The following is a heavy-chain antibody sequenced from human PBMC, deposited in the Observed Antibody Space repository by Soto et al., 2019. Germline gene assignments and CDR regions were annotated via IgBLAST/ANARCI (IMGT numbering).Heavy chain of an antibody. D-gene: IGHD2-8*01. J-gene: IGHJ5*02. CDR3: TRGVLA. CDR1: GGSISSHY. CDR2: ISPSGSP. V-gene: IGHV4-4*09. Sequence: SETLSLTCTVSGGSISSHYWTWIRQPPGKGLEWIGFISPSGSPAYNPSLKSRVTISVDRSNNQISLEISSVTAADTAVYYCTRGVLAWGPGTLVTVSS.